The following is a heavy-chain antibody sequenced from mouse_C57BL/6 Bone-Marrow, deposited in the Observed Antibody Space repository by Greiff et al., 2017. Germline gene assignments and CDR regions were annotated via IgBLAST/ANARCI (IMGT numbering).Heavy chain of an antibody. CDR2: IYPGDGDT. Sequence: LVKPGASVKISCKASGYAFSSSWMNWVKQRPGKGLEWIGRIYPGDGDTNYNGKFKGKATLTADKSSSTAYMQLSSLTSEDSAVYYCAIRDYDYDWFAYWGQGTLVTVSA. CDR1: GYAFSSSW. J-gene: IGHJ3*01. D-gene: IGHD2-4*01. V-gene: IGHV1-82*01. CDR3: AIRDYDYDWFAY.